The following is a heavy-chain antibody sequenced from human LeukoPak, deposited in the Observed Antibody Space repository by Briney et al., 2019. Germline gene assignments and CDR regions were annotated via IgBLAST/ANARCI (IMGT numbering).Heavy chain of an antibody. D-gene: IGHD6-19*01. CDR1: GGSISSYY. CDR2: IYYSGST. CDR3: ARVYSSGWYADWYFDL. J-gene: IGHJ2*01. V-gene: IGHV4-59*01. Sequence: SETLSLTCTVSGGSISSYYWSWIRQPPGKGLEWIGYIYYSGSTNYNPSLMSRVTISVDTSKNQFSLKLSSVTAADTAVYYCARVYSSGWYADWYFDLWGRGTLVTVSS.